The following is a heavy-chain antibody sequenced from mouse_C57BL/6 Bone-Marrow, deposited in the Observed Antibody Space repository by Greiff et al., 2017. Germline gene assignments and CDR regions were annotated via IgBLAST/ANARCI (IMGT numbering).Heavy chain of an antibody. J-gene: IGHJ2*01. CDR2: INPNNGGT. CDR1: GYTFTDYY. Sequence: EVQLQQSGPELVKPGASVKISCKASGYTFTDYYMNWVKQSHGKSLEWIGDINPNNGGTSYNQKFKGKATLTVDKSSSTAYMELRSLPSEDSAVYYCARRDYWGQGTTLTVSS. CDR3: ARRDY. V-gene: IGHV1-26*01.